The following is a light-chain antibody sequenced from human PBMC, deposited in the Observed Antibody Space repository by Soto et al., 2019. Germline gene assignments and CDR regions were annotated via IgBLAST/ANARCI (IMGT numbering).Light chain of an antibody. J-gene: IGKJ4*01. CDR1: QSVSSSF. CDR3: QQYGSSPLT. Sequence: EIVLTQSPGTLSLSPGERATLSCRASQSVSSSFLAWYKQKPGQAPRLRIDGASSRSTGIPDRFSGSGSGTAFSLTIISLEPEDVAVYYYQQYGSSPLTFGGGTKVEIK. V-gene: IGKV3-20*01. CDR2: GAS.